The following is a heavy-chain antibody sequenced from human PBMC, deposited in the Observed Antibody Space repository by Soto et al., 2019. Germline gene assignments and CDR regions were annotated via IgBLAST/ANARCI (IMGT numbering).Heavy chain of an antibody. J-gene: IGHJ4*02. CDR2: ISGDGDYT. Sequence: HPGGSLRLSCAASGFTLFNYAMNWVRQAPGKGLEWVSVISGDGDYTHYADSVKGRFTISRDTSRNTLYLQMNSLRAEDTAVYYCATGDSRPYYRHFDYWGQGTLVTVSS. V-gene: IGHV3-23*01. CDR1: GFTLFNYA. CDR3: ATGDSRPYYRHFDY. D-gene: IGHD3-22*01.